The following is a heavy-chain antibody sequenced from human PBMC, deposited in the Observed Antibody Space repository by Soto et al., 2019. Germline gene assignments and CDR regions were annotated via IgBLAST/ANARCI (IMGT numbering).Heavy chain of an antibody. CDR1: GYTFTSYN. CDR2: INPSGGST. CDR3: ARALSSGYSQFDY. J-gene: IGHJ4*02. Sequence: QVQLVQSGAEVKKPGASVKVSCKASGYTFTSYNMHWVRQAPGQGLEWMGIINPSGGSTSYAQKCQGRVTMTRDTSTSTVYMELSSLRSEDTAVYYCARALSSGYSQFDYWGQGTLVTVSS. D-gene: IGHD3-22*01. V-gene: IGHV1-46*01.